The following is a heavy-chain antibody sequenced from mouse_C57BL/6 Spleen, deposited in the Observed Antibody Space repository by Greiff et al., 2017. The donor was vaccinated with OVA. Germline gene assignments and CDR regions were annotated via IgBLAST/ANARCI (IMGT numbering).Heavy chain of an antibody. D-gene: IGHD3-3*01. J-gene: IGHJ3*01. CDR3: AREGGRGVFAY. Sequence: DVHLVESEGGLVQPGSSMKLSCTASGFTFSDYYMAWVRQVPEKGLEWVANINYDGSSTYYLDSLKSRFIISRDNAKNILYLQMSSLKSEDTATYYCAREGGRGVFAYWGQGTLVTVSA. CDR1: GFTFSDYY. CDR2: INYDGSST. V-gene: IGHV5-16*01.